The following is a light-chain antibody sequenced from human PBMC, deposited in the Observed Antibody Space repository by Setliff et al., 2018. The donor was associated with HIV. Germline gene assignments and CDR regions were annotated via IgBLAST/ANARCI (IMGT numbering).Light chain of an antibody. CDR3: TSYTSDNVV. CDR2: RNN. CDR1: SSNIGSNY. J-gene: IGLJ1*01. Sequence: QSVLTQPPSASGPPGQRVTISCSGSSSNIGSNYVYWYQQLPGTTPKLPLYRNNQRPSGVPDRFSGSKSGTSASLAISGLRSEDEADYYCTSYTSDNVVFGTGTKVTVL. V-gene: IGLV1-47*01.